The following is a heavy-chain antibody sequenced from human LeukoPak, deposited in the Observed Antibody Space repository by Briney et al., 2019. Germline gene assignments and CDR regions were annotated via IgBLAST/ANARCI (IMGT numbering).Heavy chain of an antibody. V-gene: IGHV3-30*02. CDR3: AKDSSAKRWEYQLLLYFDY. CDR1: GFTFSSYG. Sequence: GGSLRLSCVASGFTFSSYGMHWVRQAPGKGLEWVAFIRYDGSNKYYADSVKGRFTISRGNSKNTLYLQMNSLRAGDTAVYYCAKDSSAKRWEYQLLLYFDYWGQGTLVTVSS. D-gene: IGHD2-2*01. J-gene: IGHJ4*02. CDR2: IRYDGSNK.